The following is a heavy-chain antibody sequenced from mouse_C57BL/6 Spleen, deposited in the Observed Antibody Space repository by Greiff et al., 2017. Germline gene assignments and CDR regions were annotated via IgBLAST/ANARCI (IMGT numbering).Heavy chain of an antibody. J-gene: IGHJ2*01. V-gene: IGHV1-22*01. Sequence: EVQLQQSGPELVKPGASVKMSCKASGYTSTDYNMHWVKQSHGKSLEWIGYINPNNGGTSYNQKFKGKATLTVNKSSSTAYMELRSLTSEDSAVYYCATESPYYFDYWGQGTTLTVSS. D-gene: IGHD6-2*01. CDR1: GYTSTDYN. CDR2: INPNNGGT. CDR3: ATESPYYFDY.